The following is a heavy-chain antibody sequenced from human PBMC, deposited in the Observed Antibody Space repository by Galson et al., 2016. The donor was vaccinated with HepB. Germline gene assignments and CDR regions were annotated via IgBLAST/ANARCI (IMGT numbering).Heavy chain of an antibody. CDR1: GDSVSSNSAA. D-gene: IGHD6-13*01. V-gene: IGHV6-1*01. J-gene: IGHJ4*02. CDR3: ATVSSSWYDFDH. Sequence: CAISGDSVSSNSAAWHWIRQSPSRGLEWLGRTYYRSKWYNDYAVSVKSRITINPDTSRNQFSLQLNSVTPEDTAVYYCATVSSSWYDFDHWGQGTLVTVSS. CDR2: TYYRSKWYN.